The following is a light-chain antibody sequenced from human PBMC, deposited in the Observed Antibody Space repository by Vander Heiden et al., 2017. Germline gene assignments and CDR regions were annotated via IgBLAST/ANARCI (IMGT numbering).Light chain of an antibody. CDR2: RNN. V-gene: IGLV1-47*01. CDR1: SSNIGSNY. J-gene: IGLJ3*02. Sequence: QSVLTQPPSASGTPGQRVTISCSGSSSNIGSNYVYWDQQLPGTAPKLLIYRNNQRPSGVPDRFSGSKSGTSASLAISGLRSEDEADDYCAAWDDSLSGPWVFGGGTKLTVL. CDR3: AAWDDSLSGPWV.